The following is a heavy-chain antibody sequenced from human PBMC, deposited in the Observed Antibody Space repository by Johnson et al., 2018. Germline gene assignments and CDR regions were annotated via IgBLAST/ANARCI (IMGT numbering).Heavy chain of an antibody. J-gene: IGHJ3*02. V-gene: IGHV1-69*02. CDR1: GGTFSSYT. CDR3: ASAHIVVGTARDGGAFDI. D-gene: IGHD2-21*02. CDR2: IIPILGIA. Sequence: QVQLVQSGAEVKKPGSSVKVSCKASGGTFSSYTISWVRQAPGQGLEWMGRIIPILGIATYAQKFQGRVTITADKSTSTAYLQLSSLRSEDTAVYYWASAHIVVGTARDGGAFDIWGQGTMVTVSS.